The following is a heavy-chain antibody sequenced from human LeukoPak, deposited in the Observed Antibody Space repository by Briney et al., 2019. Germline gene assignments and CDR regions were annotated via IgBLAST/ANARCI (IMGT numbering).Heavy chain of an antibody. Sequence: SETLSLTCAVNGGSFIDCYWSWIRQAPGMRLEWIGEIHHSGITNYNPSLKSRVTMALDTSKNQISLKVTSVTAADTAIYYCARINEDGDNGGWFDPWGQGTLVAVSA. V-gene: IGHV4-34*01. D-gene: IGHD4-23*01. CDR1: GGSFIDCY. CDR2: IHHSGIT. J-gene: IGHJ5*02. CDR3: ARINEDGDNGGWFDP.